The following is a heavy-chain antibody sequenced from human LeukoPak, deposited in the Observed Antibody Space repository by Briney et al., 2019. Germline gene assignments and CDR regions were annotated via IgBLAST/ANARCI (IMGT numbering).Heavy chain of an antibody. D-gene: IGHD2-2*01. Sequence: ASVKVSCKASGGTFSSYAISWVRQAPGQGLEWMGRIIPIFGTANYAQKFQGRVTITTDESTSTAYMELSSLRSEDTAVYYCATVYCSSTSCYADAIPSAFDIWGQGTMVTVSS. CDR2: IIPIFGTA. V-gene: IGHV1-69*05. J-gene: IGHJ3*02. CDR3: ATVYCSSTSCYADAIPSAFDI. CDR1: GGTFSSYA.